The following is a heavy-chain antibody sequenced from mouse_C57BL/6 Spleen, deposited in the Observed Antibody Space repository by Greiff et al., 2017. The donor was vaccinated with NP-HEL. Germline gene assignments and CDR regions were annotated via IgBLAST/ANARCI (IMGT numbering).Heavy chain of an antibody. CDR3: ARSGAYYSNYGYFDV. J-gene: IGHJ1*03. V-gene: IGHV1-64*01. CDR2: IHPNSGST. Sequence: QVQLQQSGAELVKPGASVKLSCKASGYTFTSYWMHWVKQRPGQGLEWIGMIHPNSGSTNYNEKFKSKATLTVDKSSSTAYMQLSSLTSEDSAVYYCARSGAYYSNYGYFDVWGTGTTVTVSS. D-gene: IGHD2-5*01. CDR1: GYTFTSYW.